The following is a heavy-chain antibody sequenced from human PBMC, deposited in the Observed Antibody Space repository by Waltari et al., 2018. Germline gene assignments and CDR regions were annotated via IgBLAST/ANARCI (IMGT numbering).Heavy chain of an antibody. V-gene: IGHV3-7*03. D-gene: IGHD6-19*01. CDR2: INKDGTET. J-gene: IGHJ4*02. CDR3: IRDYGSPY. CDR1: GFTLSNYW. Sequence: EAQQVESGGDLVQPGGSLRLSCVVSGFTLSNYWMSWVRQAPGKGLEWLGNINKDGTETYYVESVRGRFTISKDDAKNSVYLQMNSLKVEDTAVYYCIRDYGSPYWGQGTLVTVSS.